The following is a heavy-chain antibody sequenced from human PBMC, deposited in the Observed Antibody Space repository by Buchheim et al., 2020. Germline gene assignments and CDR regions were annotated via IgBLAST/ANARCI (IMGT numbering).Heavy chain of an antibody. V-gene: IGHV4-30-2*01. Sequence: QLQLQESGSVLVKPSQTLSLTCAVSGGSISSGGYSWSWIRQPPGKGLEWIGYIYHSGSTYYNPSLKSRVTISVDRSKNQFSLKLSSVTAADTAVYYCAGGKNYYDSGSSGYWGQGTL. CDR3: AGGKNYYDSGSSGY. J-gene: IGHJ4*02. D-gene: IGHD3-22*01. CDR2: IYHSGST. CDR1: GGSISSGGYS.